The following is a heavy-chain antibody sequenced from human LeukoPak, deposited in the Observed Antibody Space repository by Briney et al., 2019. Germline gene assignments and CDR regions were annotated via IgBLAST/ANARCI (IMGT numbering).Heavy chain of an antibody. CDR2: ISRSGSTK. Sequence: SGGSLRLSCAASGFTFSSYWMSWVRQAPGKGLEWVSSISRSGSTKYYADSVKGRFTISRDNAKNSLFLQMNSLRAEDTAVYYCARDRIEQQRTLGRSSNYYYYYYMDVWGKGTTVTVSS. J-gene: IGHJ6*03. D-gene: IGHD6-13*01. V-gene: IGHV3-48*04. CDR1: GFTFSSYW. CDR3: ARDRIEQQRTLGRSSNYYYYYYMDV.